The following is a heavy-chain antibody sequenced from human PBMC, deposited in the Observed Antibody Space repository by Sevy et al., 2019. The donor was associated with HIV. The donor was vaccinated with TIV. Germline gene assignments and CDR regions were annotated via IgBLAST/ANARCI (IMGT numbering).Heavy chain of an antibody. Sequence: GGSLRLSCAASGFNVNDNYMTWVRQAPGKGLEWVSIIHADGSSYYADSVKGRFTMSRDDSKKIVNLQMNSLRADDTAVYYCARDRRFCGKECYLYDYYGMDVWGQGTAVTVSS. J-gene: IGHJ6*02. CDR2: IHADGSS. D-gene: IGHD3-16*02. CDR3: ARDRRFCGKECYLYDYYGMDV. V-gene: IGHV3-53*01. CDR1: GFNVNDNY.